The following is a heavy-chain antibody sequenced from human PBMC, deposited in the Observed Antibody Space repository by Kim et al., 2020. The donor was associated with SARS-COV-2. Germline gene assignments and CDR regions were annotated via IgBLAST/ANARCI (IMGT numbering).Heavy chain of an antibody. CDR1: GYTFTGYY. CDR3: ARDYSPYIAVAANYYYYGMDV. V-gene: IGHV1-2*06. D-gene: IGHD6-19*01. CDR2: INPNSGGT. J-gene: IGHJ6*02. Sequence: ASVKVSCKASGYTFTGYYMHWVRQAPGQGLEWMGRINPNSGGTNYAQKFQGRVTMTRDTSISTAYMELSRLRSDDTAVYYCARDYSPYIAVAANYYYYGMDVWGQGTTVTVSS.